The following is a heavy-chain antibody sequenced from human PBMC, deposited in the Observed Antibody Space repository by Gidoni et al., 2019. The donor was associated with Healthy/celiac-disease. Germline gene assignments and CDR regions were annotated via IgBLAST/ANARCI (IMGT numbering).Heavy chain of an antibody. CDR3: ARGRLATISRAFDI. CDR2: INHSGST. J-gene: IGHJ3*02. Sequence: QVQLQQWGAGLLTPSETLSLTCAVYGGSFSGYYWSWIRQPPGKGLEWIGEINHSGSTNYNPALKSRVTISVDTSKNQFSLKLSSVTAADTAVYYCARGRLATISRAFDIWGQGTMVTVSS. CDR1: GGSFSGYY. D-gene: IGHD5-12*01. V-gene: IGHV4-34*01.